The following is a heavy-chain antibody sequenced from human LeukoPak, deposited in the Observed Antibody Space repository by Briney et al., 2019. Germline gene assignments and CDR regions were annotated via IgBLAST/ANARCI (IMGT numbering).Heavy chain of an antibody. Sequence: SVKVSCKASGGIFSSYTISWVRQAPGQGLEWVVEIIAIFGITNYAQKFQGRVTTTADKSTSTAYMELSSLRSEDTAVYYCARDNSVRDEAWWFNPWGQGTLVTVSS. CDR1: GGIFSSYT. CDR3: ARDNSVRDEAWWFNP. D-gene: IGHD5-24*01. V-gene: IGHV1-69*10. J-gene: IGHJ5*02. CDR2: IIAIFGIT.